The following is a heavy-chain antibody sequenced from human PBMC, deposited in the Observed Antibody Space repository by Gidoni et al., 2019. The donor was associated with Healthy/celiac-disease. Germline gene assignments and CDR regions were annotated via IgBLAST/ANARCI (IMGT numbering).Heavy chain of an antibody. CDR2: IAYDGSNK. Sequence: QVQLVESGGGVVQPGRSLRLSCAASGFTFSSYGMHWVRQAPGKGLEWVAGIAYDGSNKYYADSVKGRFTISRDNSKNTLYLQMNSLRAEDTAVYYCAKDLTPHVYGSSWANYYYYGMDVWGQGTTVTVSS. D-gene: IGHD6-13*01. CDR1: GFTFSSYG. J-gene: IGHJ6*02. V-gene: IGHV3-30*18. CDR3: AKDLTPHVYGSSWANYYYYGMDV.